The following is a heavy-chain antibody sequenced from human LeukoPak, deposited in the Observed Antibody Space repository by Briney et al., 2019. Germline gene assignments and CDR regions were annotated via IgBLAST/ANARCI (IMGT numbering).Heavy chain of an antibody. CDR1: GFTFSSYW. V-gene: IGHV3-7*01. CDR3: ARDPLGGQLLQDNWFDP. J-gene: IGHJ5*02. Sequence: PGGSLRLSCAASGFTFSSYWMSWVRQAPGKALEWVANIKQDGSEKYYVDSVKGRFTISRDNAKNSLYLQMNSLRAEDTAVYYCARDPLGGQLLQDNWFDPWGQGTLVTVSP. D-gene: IGHD2-2*01. CDR2: IKQDGSEK.